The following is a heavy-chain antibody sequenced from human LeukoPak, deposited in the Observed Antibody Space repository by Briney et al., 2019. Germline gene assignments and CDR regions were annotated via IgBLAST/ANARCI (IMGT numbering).Heavy chain of an antibody. CDR1: GYTFTSYG. V-gene: IGHV1-18*01. CDR3: ARGDYDILTGWPY. Sequence: ASVKVSCKASGYTFTSYGISGVRQAPGQGLEWMGWISAYNGNTNYAQKFQGRVTMTRDTSINTAYMDLSRLRSDDTAVYYCARGDYDILTGWPYWGQGPLVTVSS. J-gene: IGHJ4*02. D-gene: IGHD3-9*01. CDR2: ISAYNGNT.